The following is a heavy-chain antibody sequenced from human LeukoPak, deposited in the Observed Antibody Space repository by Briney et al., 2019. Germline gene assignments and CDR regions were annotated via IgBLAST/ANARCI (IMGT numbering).Heavy chain of an antibody. CDR3: AREGHSSGHAPAFDI. D-gene: IGHD3-22*01. V-gene: IGHV3-NL1*01. J-gene: IGHJ3*02. CDR1: GFTFSTSV. Sequence: PGGSLRLSCEAPGFTFSTSVMHWVRQAPGKGLEWVAGRFTHYVDSVKGRFTISGDNSKKTVYLQMNSLRPEDTAIYYCAREGHSSGHAPAFDIWGQGTMVTVS. CDR2: RFT.